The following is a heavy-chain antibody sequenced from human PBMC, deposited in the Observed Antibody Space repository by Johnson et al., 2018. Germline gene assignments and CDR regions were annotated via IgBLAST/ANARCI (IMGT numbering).Heavy chain of an antibody. J-gene: IGHJ3*02. Sequence: VQLVESGGGLVKPGGSLRLSCAASAITFSPYTMNWVRQAPGNGLEWISSISSSSTYIYYADSVKGLFSISRDNPKNSLFLQMNSLRAEDTAMYYCARDPAIYGESFDSGGQGTMVTVSS. CDR3: ARDPAIYGESFDS. D-gene: IGHD4-17*01. CDR2: ISSSSTYI. V-gene: IGHV3-21*06. CDR1: AITFSPYT.